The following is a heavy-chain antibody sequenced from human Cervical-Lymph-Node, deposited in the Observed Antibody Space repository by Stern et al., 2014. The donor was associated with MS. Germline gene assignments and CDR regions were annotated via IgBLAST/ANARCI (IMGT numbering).Heavy chain of an antibody. Sequence: VQLVQSGAEVKKPGASVAVSCKGSGYSLKSHGIAWVRQAPGKGLEWMGSIYPDESDTGYSPSFQGQVTISADKSITIAYLQWSSLEASDSAMYYCVVGVPGERWIDYWGQGTLVTVSS. J-gene: IGHJ4*02. V-gene: IGHV5-51*01. CDR1: GYSLKSHG. CDR3: VVGVPGERWIDY. CDR2: IYPDESDT. D-gene: IGHD1-26*01.